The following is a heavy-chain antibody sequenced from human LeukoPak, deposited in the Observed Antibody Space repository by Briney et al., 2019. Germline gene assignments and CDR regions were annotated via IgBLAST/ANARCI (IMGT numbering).Heavy chain of an antibody. CDR2: ISAYNGNT. J-gene: IGHJ5*02. CDR1: GYTFTSYG. D-gene: IGHD2-2*01. V-gene: IGHV1-18*01. CDR3: ARVGWDIVVVPAAMPGWFDP. Sequence: ASVKVSCKASGYTFTSYGISWVRQAPGQGLEWMGWISAYNGNTNYAQKLQGRVTMTTDTSTSTAYMELRSLRSDDTAVYYCARVGWDIVVVPAAMPGWFDPWGQGTLVTVSS.